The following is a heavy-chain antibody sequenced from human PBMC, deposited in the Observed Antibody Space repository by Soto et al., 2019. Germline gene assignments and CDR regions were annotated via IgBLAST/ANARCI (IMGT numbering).Heavy chain of an antibody. CDR3: ATHSGRQLAWFDP. CDR1: GGTFSSYA. CDR2: IIPIFGTA. D-gene: IGHD3-10*01. Sequence: TSVKVSCKASGGTFSSYAISWVRQAPGQGLEWMGGIIPIFGTANYAQKFQGRVTITADESTSTAYMELSSLRSEDTAVYYCATHSGRQLAWFDPWGQGTLVTVSS. V-gene: IGHV1-69*13. J-gene: IGHJ5*02.